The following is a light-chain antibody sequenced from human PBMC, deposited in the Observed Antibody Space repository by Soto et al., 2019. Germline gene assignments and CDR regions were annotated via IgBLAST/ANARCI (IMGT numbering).Light chain of an antibody. CDR3: SSYTSSSPLWV. CDR2: DVS. CDR1: SSDVGGYNY. V-gene: IGLV2-14*01. J-gene: IGLJ1*01. Sequence: QSALTQSASVSGSPGQSITITCTGTSSDVGGYNYVSWYQQHPGKAPKLLIYDVSNRPSGVSNRFSGSKSGNTASLSISGLQAADEADYYCSSYTSSSPLWVFGTGTKLTVL.